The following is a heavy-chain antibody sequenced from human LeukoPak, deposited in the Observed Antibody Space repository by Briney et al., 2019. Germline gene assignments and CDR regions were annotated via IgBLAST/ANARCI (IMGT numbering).Heavy chain of an antibody. CDR1: GYTFKVYY. CDR3: ARGYLVYYMDV. Sequence: ASVKVSCKACGYTFKVYYMHWVRQAPGQGLEWMGRINPNSGGTNYAQKFQGRVTMTRDTSISTAYMELSRLRSDDTAVYYCARGYLVYYMDVWGKGTTVTVSS. V-gene: IGHV1-2*06. CDR2: INPNSGGT. D-gene: IGHD1-1*01. J-gene: IGHJ6*03.